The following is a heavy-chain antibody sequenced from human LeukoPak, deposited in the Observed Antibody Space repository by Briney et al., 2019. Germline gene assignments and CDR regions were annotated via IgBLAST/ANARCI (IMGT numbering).Heavy chain of an antibody. CDR2: IYYSGST. CDR1: GGSISGYY. D-gene: IGHD7-27*01. V-gene: IGHV4-59*01. Sequence: SETLSLTCTVSGGSISGYYWSWIRQPPGKGLEWIGYIYYSGSTNYNPSLKSRVTISVDTSKNQFSLNLSSVTAADTAVYYCARGDWGSPDYYYMDVWGKGTTVTISS. J-gene: IGHJ6*03. CDR3: ARGDWGSPDYYYMDV.